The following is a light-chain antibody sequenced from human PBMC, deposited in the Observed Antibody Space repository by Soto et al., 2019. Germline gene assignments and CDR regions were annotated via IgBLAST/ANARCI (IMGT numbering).Light chain of an antibody. V-gene: IGLV4-69*01. CDR3: ETRDTGNVV. CDR1: SGHGNYV. J-gene: IGLJ2*01. Sequence: QPVLTQSPSASASLGASVKLTCTLSSGHGNYVIAWHQQQPEKGPRYLMKVKSDGSHSKGDGIPDRFSGSSSRAERYLAIASRHSEDEADYDCETRDTGNVVFGGGTQPTVL. CDR2: VKSDGSH.